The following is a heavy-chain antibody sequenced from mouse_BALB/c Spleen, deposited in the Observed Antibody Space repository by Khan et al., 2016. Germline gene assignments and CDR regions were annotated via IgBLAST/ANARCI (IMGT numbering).Heavy chain of an antibody. Sequence: QIQLVQSGPELKKPGETVKISCKASGYTFTNYGMNWVKQASGKGLKWMGWINTYTGEPTYADDFKGRFAFSLETSASTAYLQINNLKNEDTATYFCAREGLRRTGYAMDYWGQGTSVTVSS. V-gene: IGHV9-3-1*01. CDR1: GYTFTNYG. J-gene: IGHJ4*01. CDR2: INTYTGEP. CDR3: AREGLRRTGYAMDY. D-gene: IGHD2-4*01.